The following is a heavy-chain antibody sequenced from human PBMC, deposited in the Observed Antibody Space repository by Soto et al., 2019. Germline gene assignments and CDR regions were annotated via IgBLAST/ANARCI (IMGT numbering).Heavy chain of an antibody. J-gene: IGHJ5*02. D-gene: IGHD3-22*01. V-gene: IGHV4-39*01. CDR3: ARHDTMIVVVNWFDP. Sequence: QLQLQESGPGLVKPSETLSLTCTVSGGSISSSSYYWGWIRQPPGKGLEWIGSIYYSGSTYYNPSLKSRVTISVDTSKNQFSLKLSSVTAADTAEYYCARHDTMIVVVNWFDPWGQGTLVTVSS. CDR2: IYYSGST. CDR1: GGSISSSSYY.